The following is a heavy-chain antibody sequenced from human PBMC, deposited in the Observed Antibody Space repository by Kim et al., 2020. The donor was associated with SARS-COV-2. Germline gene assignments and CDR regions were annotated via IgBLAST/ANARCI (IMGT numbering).Heavy chain of an antibody. V-gene: IGHV3-11*01. D-gene: IGHD1-26*01. CDR2: ITATGYTI. CDR1: GFTFSDYF. Sequence: GGSLRLSCTASGFTFSDYFMSWIRQAPGNGLEWVSHITATGYTISYAASVKGRFTISRDNAKNSLYLQMSSLRAEDTALYYCAREVGADWCFDLWAVAP. J-gene: IGHJ2*01. CDR3: AREVGADWCFDL.